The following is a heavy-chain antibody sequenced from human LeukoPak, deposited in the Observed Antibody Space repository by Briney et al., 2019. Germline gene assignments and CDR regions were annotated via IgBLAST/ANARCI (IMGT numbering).Heavy chain of an antibody. CDR1: GFTFSSYS. Sequence: GSLRLSCAASGFTFSSYSMNWVRQAPGKGLEWVSSISSSSSYIYYADSVKGRFTISRDNAKNSLYLQMNSLRAEDTAVYYCARDVFTTVTHAGYFDYWGQGTLVTVSS. J-gene: IGHJ4*02. D-gene: IGHD4-17*01. CDR2: ISSSSSYI. CDR3: ARDVFTTVTHAGYFDY. V-gene: IGHV3-21*01.